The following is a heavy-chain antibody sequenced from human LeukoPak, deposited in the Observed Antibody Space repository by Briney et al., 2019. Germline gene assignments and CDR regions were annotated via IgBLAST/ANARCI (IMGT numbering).Heavy chain of an antibody. Sequence: GESLKISCEASGYSFTDYWIGWVRQLPGRGLEWMGIIYPDDSDVRYSPSFQGRVTISAGKSLNTAYLQWTRLRASDTAIYYCARSLEMATISNFYMWGQGTLVTVSS. CDR1: GYSFTDYW. J-gene: IGHJ4*02. D-gene: IGHD5-24*01. CDR3: ARSLEMATISNFYM. V-gene: IGHV5-51*01. CDR2: IYPDDSDV.